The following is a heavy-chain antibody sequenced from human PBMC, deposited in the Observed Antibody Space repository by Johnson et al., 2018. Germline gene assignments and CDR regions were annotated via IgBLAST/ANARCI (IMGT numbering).Heavy chain of an antibody. Sequence: QVQLVQSGGGVVQXGRSLRLSCAASGFTFSSYGMHWVRQAPGKGLEWVAVISYDGSNKYYADSVKGRFTISRDNSKNTLYLQMNSLRAEDTAVYYGAKDSGSYNYYYGMDVWGQGTTVTVSS. J-gene: IGHJ6*02. D-gene: IGHD1-26*01. CDR3: AKDSGSYNYYYGMDV. CDR2: ISYDGSNK. V-gene: IGHV3-30*18. CDR1: GFTFSSYG.